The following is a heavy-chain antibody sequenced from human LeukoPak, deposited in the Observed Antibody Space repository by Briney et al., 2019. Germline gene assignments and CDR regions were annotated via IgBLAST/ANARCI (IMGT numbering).Heavy chain of an antibody. D-gene: IGHD3-10*01. V-gene: IGHV4-59*05. CDR3: ARRGGANWFDP. Sequence: PSETLSLTCAVYGGSLSEYYWSWIRQPPGKGLEWIGSIYYSGRTYYNPSLKSRVTISVDTSKNQFSLKLSSVTAADTAVYYCARRGGANWFDPWGQGTLVTVSS. CDR2: IYYSGRT. CDR1: GGSLSEYY. J-gene: IGHJ5*02.